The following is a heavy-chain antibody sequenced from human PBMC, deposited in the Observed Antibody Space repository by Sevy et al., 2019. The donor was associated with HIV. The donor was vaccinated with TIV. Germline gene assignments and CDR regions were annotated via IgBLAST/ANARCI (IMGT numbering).Heavy chain of an antibody. D-gene: IGHD3-10*01. CDR1: GFTFSSYS. CDR2: ISSSSSTI. J-gene: IGHJ5*02. V-gene: IGHV3-48*02. CDR3: ARGRGSYGSGSYWFDP. Sequence: GGSLRLSCAASGFTFSSYSMNWVRQAPGKGLEWVSYISSSSSTIYYADSVKGRFTISRDNAKNSRYLQMNSLRDEDTAVYYCARGRGSYGSGSYWFDPWGQGTLVTVSS.